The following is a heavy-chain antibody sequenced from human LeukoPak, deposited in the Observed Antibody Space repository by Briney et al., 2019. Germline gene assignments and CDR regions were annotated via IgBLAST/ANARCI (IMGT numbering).Heavy chain of an antibody. CDR3: ARDSSGYYLCYFDY. J-gene: IGHJ4*02. V-gene: IGHV3-48*03. CDR1: GFTFSSYE. D-gene: IGHD3-22*01. CDR2: ISSSGSTI. Sequence: GGSLRLSCAASGFTFSSYEMNWVRQAPGKGLEWASYISSSGSTIYYADSVKGRFTISRDNAKNSLYPQMNSLRAEDTAVYYCARDSSGYYLCYFDYWGQGTLVTVSS.